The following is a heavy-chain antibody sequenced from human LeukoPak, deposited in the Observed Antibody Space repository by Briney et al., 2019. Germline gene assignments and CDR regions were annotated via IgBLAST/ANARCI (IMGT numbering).Heavy chain of an antibody. CDR2: ISGSGGST. D-gene: IGHD4-17*01. J-gene: IGHJ4*02. CDR1: GFTSRSYA. CDR3: ANNPNVAGRDYGDLFYY. Sequence: GGSLGLSCAASGFTSRSYAMSWLRQAPGKGLAWVSAISGSGGSTYYADSVKGRFTISRENSKNTLYLQMNSLRAEDTAVYYCANNPNVAGRDYGDLFYYWGQGTLVTVS. V-gene: IGHV3-23*01.